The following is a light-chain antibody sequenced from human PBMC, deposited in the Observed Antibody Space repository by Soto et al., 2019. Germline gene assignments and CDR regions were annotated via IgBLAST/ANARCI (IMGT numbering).Light chain of an antibody. CDR3: QQYASSPKT. V-gene: IGKV3-20*01. CDR1: QSVSSSY. CDR2: GAS. J-gene: IGKJ1*01. Sequence: EIVLTQSPGTLSLSPGERATLSCRASQSVSSSYLAWYQQKPGQAPRLLIYGASSRATGIPDRFSGSGSGTDFTLTISRLEPEDFAVYYRQQYASSPKTFGQGTKVE.